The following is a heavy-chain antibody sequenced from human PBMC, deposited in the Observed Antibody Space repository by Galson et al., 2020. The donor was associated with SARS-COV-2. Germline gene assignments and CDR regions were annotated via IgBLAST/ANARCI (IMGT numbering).Heavy chain of an antibody. J-gene: IGHJ4*02. CDR1: GFTFSSFG. CDR3: ARDTPLADY. V-gene: IGHV3-21*01. Sequence: NSGGSLRLSCAASGFTFSSFGMTWVRQAPGKGLEWVSSISARTNYIDYADSVKGRFTISRDNAKNSLYLQLNSLRAEDTAVYYCARDTPLADYWGQGTLVTVSS. D-gene: IGHD3-16*01. CDR2: ISARTNYI.